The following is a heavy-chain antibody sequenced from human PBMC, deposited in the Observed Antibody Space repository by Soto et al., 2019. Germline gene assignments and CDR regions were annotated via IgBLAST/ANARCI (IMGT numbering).Heavy chain of an antibody. V-gene: IGHV1-18*01. D-gene: IGHD3-22*01. CDR2: MSAYNGNT. CDR3: ARVLITMIPYGMDV. Sequence: QVQLVQSGAEVKKPGASVKVSCKASGYTFTSYGISWVRQAPGHGLEWMGWMSAYNGNTNYAQKLQVRVTMPTDTSTSTAYMELRSLRSDDTAVYCCARVLITMIPYGMDVWGQGTTVTVSS. J-gene: IGHJ6*02. CDR1: GYTFTSYG.